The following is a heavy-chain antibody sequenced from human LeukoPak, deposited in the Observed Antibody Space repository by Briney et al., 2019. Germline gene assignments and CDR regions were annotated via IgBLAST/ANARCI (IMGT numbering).Heavy chain of an antibody. CDR3: VRGSTLRHYQY. J-gene: IGHJ4*01. Sequence: SETLSHTSTVSGGSIGLYHWSWIRQPPGKGLEWIGSIYYSGSTYYNPSLKSRVTVSVDTSKNQFSLKLSSVTAADTAVYYCVRGSTLRHYQYLGHGTLVTVSS. CDR2: IYYSGST. V-gene: IGHV4-59*05. CDR1: GGSIGLYH. D-gene: IGHD3-16*01.